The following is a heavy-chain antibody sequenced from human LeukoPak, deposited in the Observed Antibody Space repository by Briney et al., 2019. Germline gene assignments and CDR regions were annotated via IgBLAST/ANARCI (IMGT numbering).Heavy chain of an antibody. J-gene: IGHJ4*02. CDR1: GGTFSSYA. CDR3: ARGVSYYFDY. CDR2: IIPIFGTA. V-gene: IGHV1-69*01. Sequence: ASVKVSCKASGGTFSSYAISWVRQAPGQGLEWMGGIIPIFGTANYAQKFQGRVTITADESTSTAYMELSSLRSEDAAVYYCARGVSYYFDYWGQGTLVTVSS.